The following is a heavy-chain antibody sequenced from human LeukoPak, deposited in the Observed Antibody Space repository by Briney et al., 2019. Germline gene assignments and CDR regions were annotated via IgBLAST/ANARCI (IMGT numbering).Heavy chain of an antibody. Sequence: PSETLSLTCAVSGGSLSDYDWSWIRQSPGKGLEWIGEIIHNGSTSYNPSLKGRVTISVDTSKNQFSLKLSSVTAADTAVYYCASLRYCSGGSCYSGGWYFDLWGRGTLVTVSS. CDR3: ASLRYCSGGSCYSGGWYFDL. CDR1: GGSLSDYD. CDR2: IIHNGST. D-gene: IGHD2-15*01. V-gene: IGHV4-34*12. J-gene: IGHJ2*01.